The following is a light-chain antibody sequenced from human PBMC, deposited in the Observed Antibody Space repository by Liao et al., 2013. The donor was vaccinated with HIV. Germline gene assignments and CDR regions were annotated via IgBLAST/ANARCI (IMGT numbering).Light chain of an antibody. CDR1: NIGTYS. CDR2: YDS. Sequence: SYVLTQPPSVSVAPGKTARITCGGNNIGTYSVHWYQQKPGQAPILVIYYDSDRPSGIPERFSGSNSGNTATLTISRVEAGDEADYYCQVWDSSSDHPVFGGGTKLTVL. CDR3: QVWDSSSDHPV. J-gene: IGLJ3*02. V-gene: IGLV3-21*04.